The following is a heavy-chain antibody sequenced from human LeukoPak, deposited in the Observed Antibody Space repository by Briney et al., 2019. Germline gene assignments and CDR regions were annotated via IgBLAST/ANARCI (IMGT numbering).Heavy chain of an antibody. Sequence: SETLSLTCTVSGGSISSGGYYWSWIRQPPGKGLEWIGYIYYSGSTNYNPSLKSRVTISVDTSKNQFSLKLSSVTAADTAVYYCARHGVEMATIPPSFDYWGQGTLVTVSS. J-gene: IGHJ4*02. V-gene: IGHV4-61*08. D-gene: IGHD5-24*01. CDR1: GGSISSGGYY. CDR3: ARHGVEMATIPPSFDY. CDR2: IYYSGST.